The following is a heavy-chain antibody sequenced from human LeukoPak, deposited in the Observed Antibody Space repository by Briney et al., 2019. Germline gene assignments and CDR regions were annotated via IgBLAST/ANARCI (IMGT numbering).Heavy chain of an antibody. CDR1: GYTLTSYG. D-gene: IGHD5-24*01. Sequence: ASVKVSCKASGYTLTSYGISWVRQAPGQGLEWMGGIIPIFGTANYAQKFQGRVTITADKSTSTAYMELSSLRSEDTAVYYCARGGSRWLQLSDNWFDPWGQGTLVTVSS. V-gene: IGHV1-69*06. CDR3: ARGGSRWLQLSDNWFDP. CDR2: IIPIFGTA. J-gene: IGHJ5*02.